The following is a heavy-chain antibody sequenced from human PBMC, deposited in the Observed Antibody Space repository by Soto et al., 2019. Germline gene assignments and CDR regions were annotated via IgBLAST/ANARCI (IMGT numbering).Heavy chain of an antibody. D-gene: IGHD5-12*01. CDR2: IIPIFGTA. CDR1: GGTFSSYA. J-gene: IGHJ3*02. Sequence: QVQLVQSGAEVKKPGSSVKVSCKASGGTFSSYAISWVRQAPGQGLEWMGGIIPIFGTANYAQKFQGRVTITADKSTSAPYRELSSVRSEDTAVYYCARNQMATDDAFDIWGQGTMVTVSS. V-gene: IGHV1-69*06. CDR3: ARNQMATDDAFDI.